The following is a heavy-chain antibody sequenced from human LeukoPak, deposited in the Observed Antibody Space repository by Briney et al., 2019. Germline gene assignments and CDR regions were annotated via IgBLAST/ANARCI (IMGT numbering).Heavy chain of an antibody. Sequence: ETLSLTCAVYGGSFSGYYWSWIRQPPGKGLEWIGEINHSGSTNYNPSLKSRVTISVDTSKNQFSLKLSSVTAADTAVYYCARRGMGYCSGGSCSSYYYYYYMDVWGKGITVTISS. CDR1: GGSFSGYY. CDR3: ARRGMGYCSGGSCSSYYYYYYMDV. D-gene: IGHD2-15*01. V-gene: IGHV4-34*01. J-gene: IGHJ6*03. CDR2: INHSGST.